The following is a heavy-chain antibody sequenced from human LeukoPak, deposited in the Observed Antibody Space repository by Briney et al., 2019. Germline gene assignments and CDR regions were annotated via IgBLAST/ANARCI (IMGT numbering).Heavy chain of an antibody. D-gene: IGHD1-26*01. CDR1: GYTFTSYD. J-gene: IGHJ5*02. CDR2: MNPNSGNT. CDR3: AREGPDDLMGATTSWFDP. Sequence: ASVKVSCKAPGYTFTSYDINWVRQATGQGLEWMGWMNPNSGNTGYAQKFQGRVTMTRDTSTSTVYMELSSLRSEDTAVYYCAREGPDDLMGATTSWFDPWGQGTLVTVSS. V-gene: IGHV1-8*01.